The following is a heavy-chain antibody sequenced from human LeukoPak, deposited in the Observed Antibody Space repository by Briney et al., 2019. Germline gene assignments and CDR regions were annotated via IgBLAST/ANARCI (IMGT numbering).Heavy chain of an antibody. CDR1: GGSISSTSYY. Sequence: SETLSLTCTVSGGSISSTSYYWGWIRQPPGKGLEWIGTIYHSGSTYYNPSLKSRVTISVDTSKNHFSLKLRSVTAADTAVYYCARHHPQYSGSYWTSHPDYWGQGTLVTVSS. D-gene: IGHD1-26*01. J-gene: IGHJ4*02. CDR2: IYHSGST. V-gene: IGHV4-39*01. CDR3: ARHHPQYSGSYWTSHPDY.